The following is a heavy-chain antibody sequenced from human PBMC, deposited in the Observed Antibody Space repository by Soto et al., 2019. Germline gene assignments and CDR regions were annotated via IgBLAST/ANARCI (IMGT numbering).Heavy chain of an antibody. D-gene: IGHD3-10*01. CDR3: AHGPGGGYFFDS. V-gene: IGHV2-5*01. CDR1: GFSLSTSGLG. J-gene: IGHJ4*02. CDR2: IYWNDDK. Sequence: QITLKESGPTLVRPTQTLTLTCTFSGFSLSTSGLGVGWIRQPPGKALEWLALIYWNDDKRYSPSLKARLTTPRDPSKNQVALTTTNMDPVDPATYYCAHGPGGGYFFDSWGQGTLVTFSS.